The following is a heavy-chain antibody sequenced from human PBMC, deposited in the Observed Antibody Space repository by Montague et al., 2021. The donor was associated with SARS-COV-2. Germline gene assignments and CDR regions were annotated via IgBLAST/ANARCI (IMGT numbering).Heavy chain of an antibody. V-gene: IGHV4-39*01. CDR3: ARGLYNLNFDHWFDS. D-gene: IGHD1-7*01. Sequence: SETLSLTCTVSGGSVGSSHYYWAWIRQPPGKGLEWIGTIYNSGSTYYNPSPRSRVTIDVDASTNQFSLKLHSVTAANTAVYFCARGLYNLNFDHWFDSWGQETLVTVSS. CDR1: GGSVGSSHYY. CDR2: IYNSGST. J-gene: IGHJ5*01.